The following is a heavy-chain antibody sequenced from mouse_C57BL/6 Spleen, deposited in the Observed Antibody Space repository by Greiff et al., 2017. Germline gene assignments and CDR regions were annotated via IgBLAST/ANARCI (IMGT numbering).Heavy chain of an antibody. V-gene: IGHV3-6*01. CDR3: ARLGYLDY. J-gene: IGHJ2*01. Sequence: ESGPGLVKPSQSLSLTCSVTGYSITSGYYWNWIRQFPGNKLEWMGYISYDGSNNYNPSLKNRISITRDTSKNQFFLKLNSVTTEDTATYYCARLGYLDYWGQGTTLTVSS. CDR2: ISYDGSN. CDR1: GYSITSGYY. D-gene: IGHD4-1*01.